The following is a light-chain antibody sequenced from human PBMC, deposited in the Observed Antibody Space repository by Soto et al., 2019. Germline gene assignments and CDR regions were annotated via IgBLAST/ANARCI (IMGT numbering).Light chain of an antibody. J-gene: IGKJ1*01. CDR2: GAS. V-gene: IGKV3-15*01. Sequence: EIVLTQSPGTLSLSPVERATLSCRASQSISDTLAWYQQKPGQAPRLLIYGASARAPGFPARFSGSGSGTEFTLTISSLQSEDFAFYYCQQFHYWWTFGQGTKVDIK. CDR1: QSISDT. CDR3: QQFHYWWT.